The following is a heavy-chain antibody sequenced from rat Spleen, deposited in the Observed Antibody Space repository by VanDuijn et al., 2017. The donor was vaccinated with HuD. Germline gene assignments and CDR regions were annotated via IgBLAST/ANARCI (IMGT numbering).Heavy chain of an antibody. J-gene: IGHJ2*01. CDR1: GFTFSDYG. Sequence: EVQLVESDGGLVQPGRSLKLSCAASGFTFSDYGVAWVRQALTKGLEWVATISYGDSSGHSSTYYRDSVKGRFTISRDNGKSTLSLQMDSLRSEDTATYYCARRHYGYTDYFDYWGQGVMVTVSS. CDR3: ARRHYGYTDYFDY. D-gene: IGHD1-9*01. CDR2: ISYGDSSGHSST. V-gene: IGHV5-29*01.